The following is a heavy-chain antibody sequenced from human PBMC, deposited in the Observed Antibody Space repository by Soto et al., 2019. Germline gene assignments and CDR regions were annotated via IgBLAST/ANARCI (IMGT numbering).Heavy chain of an antibody. CDR1: GFTFSSYA. D-gene: IGHD1-7*01. V-gene: IGHV3-23*01. J-gene: IGHJ4*02. CDR3: AKSMGNERKILERNWNYYPVDY. Sequence: GGSLRLSCAASGFTFSSYAMSWVRQAPGKGLEWVSAISGSGGSTYYADSVKGRFTISRDNSKNTLYLQMNSLRAEDTAVYYCAKSMGNERKILERNWNYYPVDYWGQGTLVTVSS. CDR2: ISGSGGST.